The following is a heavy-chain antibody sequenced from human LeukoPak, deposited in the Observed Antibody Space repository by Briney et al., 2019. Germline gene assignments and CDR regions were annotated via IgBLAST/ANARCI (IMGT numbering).Heavy chain of an antibody. CDR1: GGSISSGDYY. V-gene: IGHV4-30-4*02. J-gene: IGHJ2*01. CDR3: ARDLYGDYVRGWYFDL. Sequence: KASETLSLTCTVSGGSISSGDYYWSWIRQPPGKGLEWIGYIYYSGSTYYNPSLKSRVTISVDTSKNQFSLKLSSVTAADTAVYYCARDLYGDYVRGWYFDLWGRGTLVTVSS. CDR2: IYYSGST. D-gene: IGHD4-17*01.